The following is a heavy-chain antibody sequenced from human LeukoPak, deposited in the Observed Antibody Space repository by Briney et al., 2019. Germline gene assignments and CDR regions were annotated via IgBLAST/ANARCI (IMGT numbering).Heavy chain of an antibody. CDR3: ARDREDIVVVTARWFDP. D-gene: IGHD2-21*02. Sequence: GGSLRLSCAASGFTFSSYSMNWVRQAPGKGLEWVSSISSSSSYIYYADSVKGRLTISRDNAKNSLYLQMNSLRAEDTAVYYCARDREDIVVVTARWFDPWGQGTLVTVSS. CDR1: GFTFSSYS. CDR2: ISSSSSYI. V-gene: IGHV3-21*01. J-gene: IGHJ5*02.